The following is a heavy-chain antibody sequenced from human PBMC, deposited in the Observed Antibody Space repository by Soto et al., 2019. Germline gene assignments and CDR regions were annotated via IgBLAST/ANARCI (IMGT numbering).Heavy chain of an antibody. Sequence: AASVKVSCKASGGTFSSYAISWVRQAPGQGLEWMGGIIPIVGTANYAQKFRGRVTITADESTSTAYMELSSLRSEDTAVYYCARGRIINIGCFGRWGQGTLVTVSS. CDR2: IIPIVGTA. CDR1: GGTFSSYA. D-gene: IGHD3-16*01. J-gene: IGHJ5*02. V-gene: IGHV1-69*13. CDR3: ARGRIINIGCFGR.